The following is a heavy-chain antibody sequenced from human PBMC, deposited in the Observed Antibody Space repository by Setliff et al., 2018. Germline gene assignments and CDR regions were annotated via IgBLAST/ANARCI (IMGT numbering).Heavy chain of an antibody. J-gene: IGHJ4*02. CDR1: GGSFSNYY. CDR3: RYCSGYYNNDY. CDR2: INDSGTP. V-gene: IGHV4-34*01. D-gene: IGHD3-3*01. Sequence: SETLSLTCTVYGGSFSNYYWGWIRQSPGKGLEWIGEINDSGTPNYNPSLKSRVTISLDASTNQFSLKLRSVSAADTAVYYCRYCSGYYNNDYWGQGTLVTVSS.